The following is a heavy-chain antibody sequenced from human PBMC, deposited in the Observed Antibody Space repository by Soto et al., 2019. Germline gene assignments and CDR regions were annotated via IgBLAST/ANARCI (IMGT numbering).Heavy chain of an antibody. V-gene: IGHV3-73*02. D-gene: IGHD3-16*01. CDR3: TASADDTFLDY. CDR2: IRNKANNYAT. Sequence: EVQLVESGGGLVQPGGSLKLSCSASGFTFSGSAMHWVRQASGKGLEWVGRIRNKANNYATAYAASVKGRFSISRDDSKNTAYLQMNSLKTEDTAMYYCTASADDTFLDYWAQGSLVTVSS. J-gene: IGHJ4*02. CDR1: GFTFSGSA.